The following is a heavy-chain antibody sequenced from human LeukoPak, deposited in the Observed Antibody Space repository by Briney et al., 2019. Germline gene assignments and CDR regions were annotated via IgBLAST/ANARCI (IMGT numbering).Heavy chain of an antibody. CDR2: ISTSGGTT. CDR3: SKKMYPSDWYGGLDY. Sequence: GGSLRLSCAASGFTFSSYVMNWVRLAPGKGLEWVSVISTSGGTTYYADSVKGRFTMSRDNSKNTLYLQMNSLRAEDTAVYYCSKKMYPSDWYGGLDYGGQGTLVTVSS. V-gene: IGHV3-23*01. J-gene: IGHJ4*02. CDR1: GFTFSSYV. D-gene: IGHD6-19*01.